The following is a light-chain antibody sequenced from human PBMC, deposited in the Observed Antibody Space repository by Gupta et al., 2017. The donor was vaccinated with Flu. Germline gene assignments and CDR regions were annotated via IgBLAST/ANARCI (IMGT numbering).Light chain of an antibody. Sequence: QAGLTQPPSVSKGLRQTATLTCTGNSNNVGNHGAAWLQQHQGRPPKVLSDRNNNRPSGISERFSASRSGNTDSLTITGIQPEDEADYYWSAWDSSRNEAVFGGGTKGTVL. CDR2: RNN. CDR1: SNNVGNHG. V-gene: IGLV10-54*04. CDR3: SAWDSSRNEAV. J-gene: IGLJ3*02.